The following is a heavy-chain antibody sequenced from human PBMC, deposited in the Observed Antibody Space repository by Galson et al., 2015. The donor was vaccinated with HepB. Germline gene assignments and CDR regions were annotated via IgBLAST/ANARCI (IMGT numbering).Heavy chain of an antibody. Sequence: SVKVSCKASGYTFTSYYMHWVRQAPGQGLEWMGGIIPIFGTANYAQKFQGRVTITADESTSTAYMELSSLRSEDTAVYYCATDWGDYYYYGMDVWGQGTTVTVSS. D-gene: IGHD3/OR15-3a*01. J-gene: IGHJ6*02. V-gene: IGHV1-69*13. CDR3: ATDWGDYYYYGMDV. CDR2: IIPIFGTA. CDR1: GYTFTSYY.